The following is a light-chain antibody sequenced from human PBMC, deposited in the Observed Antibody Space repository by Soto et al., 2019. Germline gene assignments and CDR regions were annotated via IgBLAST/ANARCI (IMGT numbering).Light chain of an antibody. CDR1: SSNIGSNT. CDR3: AGWDDSLNGVI. CDR2: SNN. V-gene: IGLV1-44*01. Sequence: QSVLTQPPSASGTPGQRVTISCSGSSSNIGSNTINWYQQLPGTAPKLLIYSNNQRPSGVPDRFSGSKSGTSASLAIIGLQSEDAADYYCAGWDDSLNGVIFGGGTKVNVL. J-gene: IGLJ2*01.